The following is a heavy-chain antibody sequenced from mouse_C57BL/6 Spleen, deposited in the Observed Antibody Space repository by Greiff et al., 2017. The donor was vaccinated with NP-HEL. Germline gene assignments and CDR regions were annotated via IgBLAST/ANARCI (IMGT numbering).Heavy chain of an antibody. Sequence: EVQLQQSGPVLVKPGASVKMSCKASGYTFTDYYMNWVKQSHGKSLEWIGVINPYNGGTSYNQKFKGKATLTVDKSSSTAYMELNSLTSEDSAVYYCERSPFPEIAYWGQGTLVTVSA. CDR1: GYTFTDYY. CDR2: INPYNGGT. CDR3: ERSPFPEIAY. V-gene: IGHV1-19*01. J-gene: IGHJ3*01.